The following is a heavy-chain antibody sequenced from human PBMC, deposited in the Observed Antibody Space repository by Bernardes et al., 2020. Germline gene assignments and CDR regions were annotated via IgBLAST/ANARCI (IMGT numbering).Heavy chain of an antibody. CDR2: IYHSGST. V-gene: IGHV4-4*02. CDR1: GGSISSTNW. CDR3: ATCGSSFHLDS. Sequence: SETLSLTCAVSGGSISSTNWWSWVRQPPGKGLEWIGEIYHSGSTNYNPSLKSRVTISVDKSKNQFSLKLTPVPAADTAVYYCATCGSSFHLDSWGQGTLVTVSS. D-gene: IGHD6-6*01. J-gene: IGHJ4*02.